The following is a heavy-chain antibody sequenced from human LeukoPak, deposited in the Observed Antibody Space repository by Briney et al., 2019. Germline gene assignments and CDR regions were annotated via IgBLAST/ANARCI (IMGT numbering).Heavy chain of an antibody. CDR2: FYYSGST. J-gene: IGHJ4*02. CDR3: ARGVGADFDY. Sequence: SETLSLTCTVSGGSISSYYWSWIRQPPGKGLEWIGYFYYSGSTNYNPSLKSRVTISVDTSKNQFSLKLSSVTAADTAVYYCARGVGADFDYWGQGTLVTVSS. CDR1: GGSISSYY. D-gene: IGHD1-26*01. V-gene: IGHV4-59*01.